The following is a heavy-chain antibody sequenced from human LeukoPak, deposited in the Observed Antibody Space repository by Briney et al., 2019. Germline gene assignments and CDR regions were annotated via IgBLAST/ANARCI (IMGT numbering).Heavy chain of an antibody. V-gene: IGHV4-59*01. Sequence: TSETLSLTCTVSGGSISSYHWSWIRQPPGKGLECIGYIYSSGSTNYNPSLKSRVTISVDTSKNQFSLKLSSVTAADTAVYYCARTSSSFNGEPFDYWGQGTLVTVSS. CDR1: GGSISSYH. D-gene: IGHD6-13*01. CDR3: ARTSSSFNGEPFDY. J-gene: IGHJ4*02. CDR2: IYSSGST.